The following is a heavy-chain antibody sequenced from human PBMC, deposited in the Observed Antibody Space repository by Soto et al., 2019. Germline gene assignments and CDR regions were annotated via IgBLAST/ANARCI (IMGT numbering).Heavy chain of an antibody. J-gene: IGHJ4*02. CDR2: ISYDGSNK. D-gene: IGHD6-13*01. Sequence: GGSLRLSCAASGFTFSSYGMHWVRQAPGKGLEWVAVISYDGSNKYYADSVKGRFTISRDNSKNTLYLQMNSLRAEDTAVYYCAKERTSIAAADNWGQGTLVTVSS. CDR1: GFTFSSYG. V-gene: IGHV3-30*18. CDR3: AKERTSIAAADN.